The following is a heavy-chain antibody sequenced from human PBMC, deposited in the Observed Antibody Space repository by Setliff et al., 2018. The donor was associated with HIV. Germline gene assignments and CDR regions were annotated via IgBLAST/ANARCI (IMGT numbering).Heavy chain of an antibody. D-gene: IGHD4-4*01. J-gene: IGHJ6*03. CDR1: GNSFHSYA. V-gene: IGHV1-69*13. CDR3: AKDGPTVIEGSYMDV. Sequence: ASVKVSCKASGNSFHSYAFSWVRQAPGQGLEWMGGIIPLFGSVNYAQKFQGRVTITADESTSAVYMEVSGLRFEDTAVYFCAKDGPTVIEGSYMDVWGKGTTVTVSS. CDR2: IIPLFGSV.